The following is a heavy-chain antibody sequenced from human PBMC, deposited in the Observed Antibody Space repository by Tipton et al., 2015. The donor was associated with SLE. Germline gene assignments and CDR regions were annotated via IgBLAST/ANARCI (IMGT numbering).Heavy chain of an antibody. Sequence: LRLSCAVYGASFSGYYWSWIRQPPGKGLEWIGEINHSGSTNYNPSLKSRATISVDTSKNQFSLRLSSVTAADTAVYYCAREGVYYGSGSYPIDLWGRGTLVTVSS. CDR3: AREGVYYGSGSYPIDL. J-gene: IGHJ2*01. CDR1: GASFSGYY. CDR2: INHSGST. V-gene: IGHV4-34*01. D-gene: IGHD3-10*01.